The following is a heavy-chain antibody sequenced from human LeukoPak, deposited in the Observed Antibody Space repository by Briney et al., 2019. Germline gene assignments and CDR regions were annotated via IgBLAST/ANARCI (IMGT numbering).Heavy chain of an antibody. CDR2: ISGSGGST. CDR3: AKDLDPYYYDSSGYYYSFDY. J-gene: IGHJ4*02. CDR1: GFTFSSYA. D-gene: IGHD3-22*01. Sequence: GGSLRLSCAASGFTFSSYAMSWVRQAPGKGLEWVSAISGSGGSTYYAGSVKGRFTISRDNSKNTLYLQMNSLRAEDTAVYYCAKDLDPYYYDSSGYYYSFDYWGQGTLVTVSS. V-gene: IGHV3-23*01.